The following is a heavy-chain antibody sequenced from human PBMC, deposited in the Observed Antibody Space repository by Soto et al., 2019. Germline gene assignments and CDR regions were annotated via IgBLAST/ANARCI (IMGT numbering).Heavy chain of an antibody. Sequence: GESLKISCKGSGYSFTSYWIGWVHQMPGKGLEWMGIIYPGDSDTRYSPSFQGQVTISADKSISTAYLQWSSLKASDTAMYYCARRGSGGSPLEDFYYGMDVWGKGTTVTVSS. CDR1: GYSFTSYW. CDR3: ARRGSGGSPLEDFYYGMDV. CDR2: IYPGDSDT. D-gene: IGHD2-15*01. V-gene: IGHV5-51*07. J-gene: IGHJ6*04.